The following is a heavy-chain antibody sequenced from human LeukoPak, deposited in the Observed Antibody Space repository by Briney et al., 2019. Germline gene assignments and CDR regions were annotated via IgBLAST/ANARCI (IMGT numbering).Heavy chain of an antibody. CDR3: ARAMAAPDAFDI. D-gene: IGHD2-8*01. CDR2: INPNSGGT. J-gene: IGHJ3*02. Sequence: ASVKVSCKASRYTFTGYYMHWVRQAPGQGLEWMGRINPNSGGTNYAQKFQGRVTMTRDTSISTAYMELSRLRSDDTAVYYCARAMAAPDAFDIWGQGTMVTVSS. V-gene: IGHV1-2*06. CDR1: RYTFTGYY.